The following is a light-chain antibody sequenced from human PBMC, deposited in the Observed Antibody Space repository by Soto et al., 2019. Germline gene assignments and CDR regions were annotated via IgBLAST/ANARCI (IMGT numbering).Light chain of an antibody. J-gene: IGKJ1*01. CDR2: KAS. CDR3: QQYNSYSWT. CDR1: QSISSW. V-gene: IGKV1-5*03. Sequence: DIVMTQSPSPLSASVGDRVTITCRASQSISSWLAWYQQKPGKAPKLLIYKASSLESGVPSRFSGSGSGTEFTLTISSLQPDDFATYYCQQYNSYSWTFGQGTKVEIK.